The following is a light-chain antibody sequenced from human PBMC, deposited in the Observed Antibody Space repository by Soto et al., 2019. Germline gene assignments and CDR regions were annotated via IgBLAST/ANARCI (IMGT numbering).Light chain of an antibody. CDR3: QSYQSGNVV. CDR1: SGSIASNY. CDR2: EDN. V-gene: IGLV6-57*04. J-gene: IGLJ2*01. Sequence: NFMLTQPHSVSESPGKTVTISCTRSSGSIASNYVQWYQQRPGSAPTPVIYEDNERPSGVPDRFSGSIDSSSNSASLTISGLKTDDEAEYYCQSYQSGNVVFGGGTKLTVL.